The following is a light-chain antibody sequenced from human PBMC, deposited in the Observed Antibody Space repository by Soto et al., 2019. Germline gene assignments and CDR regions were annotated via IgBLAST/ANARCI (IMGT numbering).Light chain of an antibody. J-gene: IGKJ1*01. CDR3: QHYGSSPT. CDR2: DAS. CDR1: QNIGTS. V-gene: IGKV3-20*01. Sequence: EIVMTQSPATLSVSPGERATLSCRAGQNIGTSLAWSQQKPGQAPRLLIYDASHRATGVPARFSGSGSGTDFTLTISRLEPEDFAVYYCQHYGSSPTFGQGTKVDIK.